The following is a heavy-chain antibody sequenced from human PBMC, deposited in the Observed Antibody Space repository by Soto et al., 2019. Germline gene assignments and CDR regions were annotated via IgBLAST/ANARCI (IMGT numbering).Heavy chain of an antibody. CDR2: LSTTGFT. J-gene: IGHJ4*02. V-gene: IGHV3-53*01. Sequence: EVQLVESGGGLIQPGGSLRLSSVASGFNVSSDYMNWVRQAPGKGMECVSVLSTTGFTSYADPVKGRSTNSSDSSKNTLYLKRNSMRVEDTAVYYCVRDSETSSSWSLDYWGQGVLVTASS. CDR3: VRDSETSSSWSLDY. CDR1: GFNVSSDY. D-gene: IGHD6-13*01.